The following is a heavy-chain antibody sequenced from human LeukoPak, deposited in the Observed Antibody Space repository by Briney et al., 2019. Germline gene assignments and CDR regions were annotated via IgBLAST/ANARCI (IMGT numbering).Heavy chain of an antibody. CDR1: GYTFTSYD. CDR2: MNPNSGNT. Sequence: ASVKVSCKASGYTFTSYDINWVRQATGQGLEWMGWMNPNSGNTGYAQKFQGRVTMTRNTSISTAYMELSSLRSEDTAVYYCATLEWDDSSGYYDDWGQGTLVTVSS. CDR3: ATLEWDDSSGYYDD. D-gene: IGHD3-22*01. J-gene: IGHJ4*02. V-gene: IGHV1-8*01.